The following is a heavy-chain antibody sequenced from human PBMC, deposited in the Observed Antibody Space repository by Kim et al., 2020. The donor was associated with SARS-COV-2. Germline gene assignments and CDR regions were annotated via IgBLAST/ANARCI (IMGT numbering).Heavy chain of an antibody. V-gene: IGHV3-23*01. Sequence: GGSLRLSCAASGFSFRNYAISWVRQSPGRGLEWISTISISFVTHFAESVKGRFTISRDNSRNTVHLEMNSLRAEDTALYYCTKGDGGMFEIDYWGQGSLVTVSS. D-gene: IGHD3-10*02. CDR1: GFSFRNYA. J-gene: IGHJ4*02. CDR2: ISISFVT. CDR3: TKGDGGMFEIDY.